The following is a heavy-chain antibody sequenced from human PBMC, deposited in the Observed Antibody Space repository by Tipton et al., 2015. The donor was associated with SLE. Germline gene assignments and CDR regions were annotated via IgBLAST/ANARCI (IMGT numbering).Heavy chain of an antibody. CDR1: GGTLSSYA. J-gene: IGHJ2*01. V-gene: IGHV1-69*01. CDR2: IIPILGTA. Sequence: QLVQSGAEVKKPGSSVKVSCKASGGTLSSYAISWVRQAPGQGLEWMGGIIPILGTANYAQKFQGRITFSADESTTTVFMELSSLRSEDTAVYYCARQEGSGWYVWYFDLWGRGTLVTVSS. CDR3: ARQEGSGWYVWYFDL. D-gene: IGHD6-19*01.